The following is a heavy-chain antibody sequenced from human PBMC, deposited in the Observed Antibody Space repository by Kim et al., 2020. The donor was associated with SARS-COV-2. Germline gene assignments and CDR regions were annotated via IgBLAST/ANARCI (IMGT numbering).Heavy chain of an antibody. Sequence: ASVKVSCKASGYTFATFGISWVRQAPGQGLEWMGWITAYNGNTNYAQKLQARVTMTTDTSTTTAYMELRSLRSDDTAVYYCARYPVAGAGDYWGQGTLVTVSS. CDR3: ARYPVAGAGDY. CDR1: GYTFATFG. CDR2: ITAYNGNT. V-gene: IGHV1-18*01. J-gene: IGHJ4*02. D-gene: IGHD6-19*01.